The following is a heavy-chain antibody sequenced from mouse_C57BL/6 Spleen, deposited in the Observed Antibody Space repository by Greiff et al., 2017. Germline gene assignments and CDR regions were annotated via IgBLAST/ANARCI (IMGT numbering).Heavy chain of an antibody. V-gene: IGHV1-7*01. CDR1: GYTFTSYW. D-gene: IGHD2-1*01. CDR3: ARMTTMVRFDY. CDR2: INPSSGYT. Sequence: VQLVESGAELAKPGASVKLSCKASGYTFTSYWMRWVKQRPGQGLEWIGYINPSSGYTKYNQKFKDKATLTADKSSSTAYMQLSSLTYEDSAVYYCARMTTMVRFDYWGQGTTLTVSS. J-gene: IGHJ2*01.